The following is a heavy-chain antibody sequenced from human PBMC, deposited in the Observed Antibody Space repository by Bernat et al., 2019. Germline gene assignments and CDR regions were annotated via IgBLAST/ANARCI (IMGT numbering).Heavy chain of an antibody. CDR1: GGSISSSSYY. Sequence: QLQLQESGPGLVKPSETLSLTCTVSGGSISSSSYYWGWIRQPPGKGLEWIGSIDYSGSTYYNPSLKSRVTISVDTSKNQFSLKLSSVTAADTDVYYCARREGDYYYMDVWGKGTTVTVSS. J-gene: IGHJ6*03. D-gene: IGHD3-16*01. CDR2: IDYSGST. V-gene: IGHV4-39*01. CDR3: ARREGDYYYMDV.